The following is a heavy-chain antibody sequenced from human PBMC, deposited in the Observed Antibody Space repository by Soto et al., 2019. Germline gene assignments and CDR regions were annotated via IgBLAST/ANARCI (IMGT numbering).Heavy chain of an antibody. CDR3: AKVDYDSSGYSPLFDY. CDR2: FDPEDGET. V-gene: IGHV1-24*01. J-gene: IGHJ4*02. Sequence: ASVKVSCKVSGYTLTELSMHWVQQAPGKGLEWMGGFDPEDGETIYAQKFQGRVTMTEDTSTDTAYMELSSLRSEDTAVYCCAKVDYDSSGYSPLFDYWGQGTLVTVS. CDR1: GYTLTELS. D-gene: IGHD3-22*01.